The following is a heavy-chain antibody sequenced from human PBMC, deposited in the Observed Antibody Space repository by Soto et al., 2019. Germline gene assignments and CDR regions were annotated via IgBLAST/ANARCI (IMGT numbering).Heavy chain of an antibody. D-gene: IGHD2-15*01. CDR3: ATTPGRGGRFDY. CDR2: IYYSGST. Sequence: QVQLQESGPGLVKPSQTLSLTCTVSGGSISNGDNYWSWIRQPPGKGLEWIGFIYYSGSTYYNPSLKRRVTISVDTFNNHFSLNLNSVTAADTAVYYCATTPGRGGRFDYWGQGTLVTVSS. J-gene: IGHJ4*02. CDR1: GGSISNGDNY. V-gene: IGHV4-30-4*01.